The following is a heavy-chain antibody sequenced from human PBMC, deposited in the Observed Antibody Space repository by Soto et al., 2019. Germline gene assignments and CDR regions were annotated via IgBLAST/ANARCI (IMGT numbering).Heavy chain of an antibody. D-gene: IGHD4-4*01. CDR1: GYPFSIAW. CDR2: VKSKTDGGTT. J-gene: IGHJ6*03. V-gene: IGHV3-15*07. Sequence: GGSLRLSCAASGYPFSIAWMNWVRQVPGKGLEWVGRVKSKTDGGTTDYAAPVKGRFIISRDNSKNTLYLQMNSLRAEDTAVYYCARDPATVTTRIRGYYYYYYMDVWGKGTTVTVSS. CDR3: ARDPATVTTRIRGYYYYYYMDV.